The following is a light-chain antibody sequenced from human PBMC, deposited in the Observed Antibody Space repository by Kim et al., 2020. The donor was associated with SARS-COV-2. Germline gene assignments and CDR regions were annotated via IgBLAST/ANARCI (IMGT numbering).Light chain of an antibody. CDR3: NSRGSSGTRV. Sequence: VAIGQTVRITGRGDNGRGYYASYYQQKRGEAPLLVHDAKNNRPSGIPDRFSGSTGGDTASLTIAGAEADEEDDYCCNSRGSSGTRVFGGGTKVTVL. CDR1: NGRGYY. J-gene: IGLJ3*02. CDR2: AKN. V-gene: IGLV3-19*01.